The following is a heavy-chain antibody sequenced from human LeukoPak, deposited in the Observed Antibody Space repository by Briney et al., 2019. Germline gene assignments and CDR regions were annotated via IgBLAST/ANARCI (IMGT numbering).Heavy chain of an antibody. D-gene: IGHD3-22*01. CDR1: GFTFSSYG. CDR3: ARGAYYYDSSGYQPLGDAFDM. J-gene: IGHJ3*02. CDR2: INSDGSST. Sequence: PGGSLRLSCAASGFTFSSYGMHWVRQAPGKGLVWVSRINSDGSSTSYADSVKGRFTISRDNAKNTLYLQMNSLRAEDTAVYYCARGAYYYDSSGYQPLGDAFDMWGQGTMDTVSS. V-gene: IGHV3-74*01.